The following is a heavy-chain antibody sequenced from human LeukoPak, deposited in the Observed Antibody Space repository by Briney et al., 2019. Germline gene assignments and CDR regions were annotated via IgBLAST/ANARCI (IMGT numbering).Heavy chain of an antibody. J-gene: IGHJ6*03. Sequence: SETLSLTCTVSGVSIITSYWSWIRQAPGKGLEYIGHLYYSGSPNYNPSLKSRVTISADTSRNEISLKVKSMTAADTAVYYCARRGQGYQYMDVSGKGTTVIVSS. CDR2: LYYSGSP. CDR1: GVSIITSY. CDR3: ARRGQGYQYMDV. V-gene: IGHV4-59*08.